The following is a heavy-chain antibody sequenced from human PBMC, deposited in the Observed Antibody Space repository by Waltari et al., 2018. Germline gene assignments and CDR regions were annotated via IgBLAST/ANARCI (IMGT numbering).Heavy chain of an antibody. CDR3: ARDRGRGLYLDS. D-gene: IGHD1-26*01. V-gene: IGHV4-4*02. CDR1: GDSVSNNYW. J-gene: IGHJ4*02. Sequence: QLQLQQSGPGLVKPSESLSLTCVVSGDSVSNNYWWSWVRQPPGKGLGWIGQIHGSGKTNYNPSLEGRVTVSMDTSNNQVSLRVTSPTAADTAVYLCARDRGRGLYLDSWGQGTLVTVS. CDR2: IHGSGKT.